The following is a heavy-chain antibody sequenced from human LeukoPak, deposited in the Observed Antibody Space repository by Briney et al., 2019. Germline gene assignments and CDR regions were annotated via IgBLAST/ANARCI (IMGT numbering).Heavy chain of an antibody. CDR2: ISAHNGNT. V-gene: IGHV1-18*01. Sequence: ASVKVSCKASGYTFTSYGISRVRQAPGQGLEWMGWISAHNGNTNYAQKLQGRVTMTTDTSTSTAYMELRSLRSDDTAVYYCARQTQVGYSSSSPLYYYYYMDVWGKGTTVTVSS. D-gene: IGHD6-6*01. J-gene: IGHJ6*03. CDR1: GYTFTSYG. CDR3: ARQTQVGYSSSSPLYYYYYMDV.